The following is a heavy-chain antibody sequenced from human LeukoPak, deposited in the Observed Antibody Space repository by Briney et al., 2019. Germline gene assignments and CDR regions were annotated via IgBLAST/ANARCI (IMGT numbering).Heavy chain of an antibody. J-gene: IGHJ3*02. CDR1: GFTFSSYA. CDR3: AKVRDYYDSSGYLDAFDI. Sequence: GGSLRLSCAASGFTFSSYAMSWVRQAPGKGLEGVSAISGSGGSTYYADSVKGRFTISRDNSKNTLYLQMNSLRAEDTAVYYCAKVRDYYDSSGYLDAFDIWGQGTMVTVSS. CDR2: ISGSGGST. V-gene: IGHV3-23*01. D-gene: IGHD3-22*01.